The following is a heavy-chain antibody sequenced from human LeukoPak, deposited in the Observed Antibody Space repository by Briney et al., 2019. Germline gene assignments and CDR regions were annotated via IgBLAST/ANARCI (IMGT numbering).Heavy chain of an antibody. CDR3: ARPGGGATVLDAFDI. CDR2: IIPIFGIA. Sequence: SVKVSCKASGGTFSSYAISWVRQAPGQGLEWMGRIIPIFGIANYAQKFQGRVTITADKSTSTAYMELSSLRSEDTAVYYCARPGGGATVLDAFDIWGQGTTVTVSS. CDR1: GGTFSSYA. D-gene: IGHD3-10*02. J-gene: IGHJ3*02. V-gene: IGHV1-69*04.